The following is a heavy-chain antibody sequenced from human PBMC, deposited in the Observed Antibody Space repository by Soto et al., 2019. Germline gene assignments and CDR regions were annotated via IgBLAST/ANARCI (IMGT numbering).Heavy chain of an antibody. CDR1: GLPFSSYV. CDR3: AKDSNKYSSSLRGRYFDY. Sequence: TGGSLRLSCAASGLPFSSYVMAWVRQAPGKGLEWVSGISGGGSNTFYADSVKGRFTISRDNSKNTLLLQMNSLGAEDTAVYYCAKDSNKYSSSLRGRYFDYWGQGIGVTVSS. D-gene: IGHD4-4*01. CDR2: ISGGGSNT. V-gene: IGHV3-23*01. J-gene: IGHJ4*02.